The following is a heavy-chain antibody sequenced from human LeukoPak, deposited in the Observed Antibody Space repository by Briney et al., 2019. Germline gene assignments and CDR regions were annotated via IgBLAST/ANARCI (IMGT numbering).Heavy chain of an antibody. D-gene: IGHD3-3*01. CDR2: IYSGGNT. J-gene: IGHJ4*02. Sequence: GGSLRLSCAVSGFTVSSNYMSWVRRAPGKGLEWISVIYSGGNTYYADSVKGRFTISRDNSKNMLYLQINSLKAEDTAVYYCARAKEWFRKIFDDWGQGTLVTVSS. CDR1: GFTVSSNY. V-gene: IGHV3-53*01. CDR3: ARAKEWFRKIFDD.